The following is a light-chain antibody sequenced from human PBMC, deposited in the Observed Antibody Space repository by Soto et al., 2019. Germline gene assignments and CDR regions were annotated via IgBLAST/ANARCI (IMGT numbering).Light chain of an antibody. CDR3: QHSGFSPP. V-gene: IGKV3-20*01. CDR1: QSVSSNY. Sequence: DIVLTQSPGTLSLSPGERATLSCRSSQSVSSNYLAWYQQKPDQAPRLVIYDVSGRATGIQDRFSGSGAGTDFTLNISRLLSDHSALYYCQHSGFSPPFGQGTKVEIK. J-gene: IGKJ1*01. CDR2: DVS.